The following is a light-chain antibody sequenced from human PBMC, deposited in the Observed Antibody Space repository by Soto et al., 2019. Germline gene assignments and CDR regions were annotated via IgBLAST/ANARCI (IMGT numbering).Light chain of an antibody. CDR3: CSHSSSITWM. Sequence: QSVLTQTASVSGSPGQSITISCTGTSSDVGGYNFVSWYQQHPGKAPTLIIHEVTNRPSGVSGRFSGSKSGNTAFLTISGLQAEDEAVYYCCSHSSSITWMFGGGTKVTVL. CDR2: EVT. J-gene: IGLJ3*02. V-gene: IGLV2-14*03. CDR1: SSDVGGYNF.